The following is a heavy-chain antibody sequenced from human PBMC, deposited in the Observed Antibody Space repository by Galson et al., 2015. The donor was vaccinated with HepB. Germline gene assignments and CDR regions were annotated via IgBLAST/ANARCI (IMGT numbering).Heavy chain of an antibody. CDR3: ARGGGSAAGPDGRGSDAFDI. D-gene: IGHD6-13*01. CDR1: GFTFSSYA. CDR2: ISYDGSNK. Sequence: ALRLSCAASGFTFSSYAMHWFRQAPGQGLEWVAVISYDGSNKYYADSVKGRFTISRDNSKNTLYLQMNSLRAEDTAVYYCARGGGSAAGPDGRGSDAFDIWGQGTMVTVSS. J-gene: IGHJ3*02. V-gene: IGHV3-30-3*01.